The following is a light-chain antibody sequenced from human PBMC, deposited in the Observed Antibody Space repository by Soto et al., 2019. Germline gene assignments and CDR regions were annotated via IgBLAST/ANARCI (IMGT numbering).Light chain of an antibody. Sequence: EIVLPQSPGSLSLSPGERATLSCRASQSISGNFFAWYQQKPGQAPRLLIYGASTRATGIPARFSGSGSGTEFTLTISSLQSEDFAVYYCQQYNNWLTWTFGQGAKVDIK. J-gene: IGKJ1*01. V-gene: IGKV3-15*01. CDR2: GAS. CDR3: QQYNNWLTWT. CDR1: QSISGN.